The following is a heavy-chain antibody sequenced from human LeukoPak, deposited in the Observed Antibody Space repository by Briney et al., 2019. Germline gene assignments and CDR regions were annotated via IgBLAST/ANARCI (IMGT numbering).Heavy chain of an antibody. Sequence: RGSLRLSCAASGFTFSASWMSWVRQAPGKGLEWVANINTDGSETYYVDSVRGRFTISRDNAKKSLYLQMDSLSEADTAIYYCARDPAAWDYWGQGTLVTVSP. V-gene: IGHV3-7*01. CDR3: ARDPAAWDY. CDR2: INTDGSET. D-gene: IGHD6-13*01. CDR1: GFTFSASW. J-gene: IGHJ4*02.